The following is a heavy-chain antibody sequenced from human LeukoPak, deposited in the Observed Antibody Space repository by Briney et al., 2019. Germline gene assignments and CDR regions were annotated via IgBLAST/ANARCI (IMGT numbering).Heavy chain of an antibody. CDR1: GFTFSSYW. CDR3: AMGPYYYDSSGYYY. Sequence: GGSLRLSCAASGFTFSSYWMHWVRQAPGKGLVWVSYTSGDGSSTSYADSVKGRFTISRDNAKNTLYLQMNSLRAEDTAVYYCAMGPYYYDSSGYYYWGQGTLVTVSS. D-gene: IGHD3-22*01. J-gene: IGHJ4*02. CDR2: TSGDGSST. V-gene: IGHV3-74*01.